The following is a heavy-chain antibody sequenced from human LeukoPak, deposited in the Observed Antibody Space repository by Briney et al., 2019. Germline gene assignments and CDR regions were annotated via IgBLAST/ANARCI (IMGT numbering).Heavy chain of an antibody. CDR1: GGTFSSYA. CDR3: ARVNTAMALAHFDY. Sequence: SVKVSCKASGGTFSSYAISWVRQAPGQGLEWMGGIIPIFGTANYAQKFQGRVTITADESTSTAYMELSSLRSEDTAVYYCARVNTAMALAHFDYWGQGTLVTVTS. CDR2: IIPIFGTA. V-gene: IGHV1-69*01. J-gene: IGHJ4*02. D-gene: IGHD5-18*01.